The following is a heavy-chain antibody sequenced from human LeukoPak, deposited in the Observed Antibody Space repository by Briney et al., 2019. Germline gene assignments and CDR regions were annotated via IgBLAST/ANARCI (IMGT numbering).Heavy chain of an antibody. CDR2: ISYDGSNK. CDR1: GFTFSSYG. CDR3: AKPPNSSGWYLDY. J-gene: IGHJ4*02. Sequence: PGRSLRLSCAASGFTFSSYGMHWVRQAPGKGLEWVAVISYDGSNKYYADSVKGRFTISRDNSKNTLYLQMNSLRAEDTAVYYCAKPPNSSGWYLDYWAREPWSPSPQ. D-gene: IGHD6-19*01. V-gene: IGHV3-30*18.